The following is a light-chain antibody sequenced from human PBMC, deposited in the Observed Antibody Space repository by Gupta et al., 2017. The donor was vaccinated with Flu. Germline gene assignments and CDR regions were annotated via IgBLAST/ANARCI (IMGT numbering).Light chain of an antibody. Sequence: VVMTQSPLSLPFTLGPLVFICRRSSPSPVYSDRNIYLHWIQQKPGQSPRRLIYQVSHRESGVPDRFSGSGSGTDFTLKISRVEAEDFGVYYCIQGSRWPWAFGQGTKVEIK. CDR3: IQGSRWPWA. V-gene: IGKV2-30*01. J-gene: IGKJ1*01. CDR1: PSPVYSDRNIY. CDR2: QVS.